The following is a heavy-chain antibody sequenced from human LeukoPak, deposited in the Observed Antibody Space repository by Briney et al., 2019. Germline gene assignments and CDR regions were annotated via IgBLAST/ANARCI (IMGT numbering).Heavy chain of an antibody. CDR1: GGSISSYY. CDR2: IYYSGST. Sequence: PSETLSLTCTVSGGSISSYYWSWIRQPPGKGLEWIGYIYYSGSTNYNPSLKSRVTISVDTSKDQFSLKLSSVTAADTAVYYCARVDPDSSSTLEVFDYWGQGTLVTVSS. CDR3: ARVDPDSSSTLEVFDY. J-gene: IGHJ4*02. D-gene: IGHD6-6*01. V-gene: IGHV4-59*01.